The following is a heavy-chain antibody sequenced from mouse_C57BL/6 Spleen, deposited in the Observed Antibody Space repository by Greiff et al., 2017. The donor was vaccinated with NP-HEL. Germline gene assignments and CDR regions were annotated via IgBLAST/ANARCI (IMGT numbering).Heavy chain of an antibody. CDR1: GYAFSSSW. CDR2: IYPGDGDT. D-gene: IGHD4-1*01. Sequence: QVQLQQSGPELVKPGASVKISCKASGYAFSSSWMNWVKQRPGKGLEWIGRIYPGDGDTNYNGKFKGKATLTADKSSSTAYMQLSSLTSEDSAVXFCAREGELGAWFAYWGQGTLVTVSA. J-gene: IGHJ3*01. CDR3: AREGELGAWFAY. V-gene: IGHV1-82*01.